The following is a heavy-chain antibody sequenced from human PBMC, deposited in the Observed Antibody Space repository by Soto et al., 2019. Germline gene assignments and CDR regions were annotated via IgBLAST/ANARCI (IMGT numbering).Heavy chain of an antibody. V-gene: IGHV3-21*01. CDR1: GFTFSSYS. Sequence: EVQLVESGGGLVKPGGSLRLSCAASGFTFSSYSMNWVRQAPGKGLEWVSSISSSSSYIYYADSVKGRFTISRDNANNSLYLQMTSLRAEDTAVYSSARDPGYSYAQEDYYYYYMDVWGKGTTITVSS. J-gene: IGHJ6*03. D-gene: IGHD5-18*01. CDR3: ARDPGYSYAQEDYYYYYMDV. CDR2: ISSSSSYI.